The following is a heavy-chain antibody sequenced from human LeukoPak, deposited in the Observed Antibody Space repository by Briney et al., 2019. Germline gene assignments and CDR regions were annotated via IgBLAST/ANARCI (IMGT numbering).Heavy chain of an antibody. J-gene: IGHJ6*03. V-gene: IGHV1-2*02. CDR1: GYTFTGYY. Sequence: ASVKVSCKASGYTFTGYYMHWVRQAPGQGLEWMGWINPNSGGTNYAQKFQGRVTMTRDTSISTAYMELSRLRSDDTAVYYCARGVDIEVVPAARRYYMDVWGKGTTVTVSS. CDR3: ARGVDIEVVPAARRYYMDV. D-gene: IGHD2-2*01. CDR2: INPNSGGT.